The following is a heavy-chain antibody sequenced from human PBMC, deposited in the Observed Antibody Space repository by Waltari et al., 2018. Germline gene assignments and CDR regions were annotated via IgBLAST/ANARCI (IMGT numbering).Heavy chain of an antibody. CDR2: IYSGGDT. CDR1: GFTVSNNY. D-gene: IGHD7-27*01. J-gene: IGHJ3*02. Sequence: EVQLVESGGGLIQPGGSLRLSCEVSGFTVSNNYIGWVRQAPGKWREWVSVIYSGGDTYDADAVRGRFTISRDNSKNTLYLQMNSLRVEDTALYYCATWTGGSLGAFDNWGQGTMVTVSS. V-gene: IGHV3-53*01. CDR3: ATWTGGSLGAFDN.